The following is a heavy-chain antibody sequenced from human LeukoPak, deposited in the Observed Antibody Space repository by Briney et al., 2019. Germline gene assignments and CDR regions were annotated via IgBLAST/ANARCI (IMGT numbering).Heavy chain of an antibody. V-gene: IGHV1-18*01. CDR3: ARDQGVTMVRNLVYYYYGMDV. Sequence: GASVKVSCKASGYTFTSYGISWVRQATGQGLEWMGWISAYNGNTNYAQKLQGRVTITTDTSTSTAYMELRSLRSDDTAVYYCARDQGVTMVRNLVYYYYGMDVWGQGTTVTVSS. D-gene: IGHD3-10*01. J-gene: IGHJ6*02. CDR2: ISAYNGNT. CDR1: GYTFTSYG.